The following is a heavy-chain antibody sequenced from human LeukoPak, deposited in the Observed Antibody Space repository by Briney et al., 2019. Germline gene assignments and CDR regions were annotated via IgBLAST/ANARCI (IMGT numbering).Heavy chain of an antibody. D-gene: IGHD3-22*01. Sequence: PGGSLRLSCAASGFTFSSYAMSWVRQAPGKGLEWVSAISGSGGSTYYADSVKGRVTISRDNSKNTLYLQMNSLSAEDTAVYYCAKSNMIVVAALDYWGQGTLVTVSS. CDR3: AKSNMIVVAALDY. V-gene: IGHV3-23*01. J-gene: IGHJ4*02. CDR1: GFTFSSYA. CDR2: ISGSGGST.